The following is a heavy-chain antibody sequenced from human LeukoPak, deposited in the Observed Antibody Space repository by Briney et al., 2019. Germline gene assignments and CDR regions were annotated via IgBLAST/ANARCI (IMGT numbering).Heavy chain of an antibody. D-gene: IGHD3-3*01. V-gene: IGHV1-69*13. CDR1: GGTFSSYA. Sequence: SVKVSCKASGGTFSSYAISWVRQAPGQGLEWMGGIIPIFGTANYAQKFQGRVTITADESTSTAYMELSSLRSEDTAVYYCASVFYDFWSGYSYYYYYYMDVWGKRTTVTVSS. J-gene: IGHJ6*03. CDR2: IIPIFGTA. CDR3: ASVFYDFWSGYSYYYYYYMDV.